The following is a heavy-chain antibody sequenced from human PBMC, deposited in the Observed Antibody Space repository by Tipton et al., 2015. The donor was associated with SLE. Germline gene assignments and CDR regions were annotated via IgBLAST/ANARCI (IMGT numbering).Heavy chain of an antibody. J-gene: IGHJ6*03. CDR2: ISYSGST. D-gene: IGHD3-16*01. V-gene: IGHV4-59*01. CDR3: ASFGAANYYYYYMDV. CDR1: GGSFSGYY. Sequence: TLSLTCAVSGGSFSGYYWSWIRQPPGKGLEWIGYISYSGSTNYNPSLRSRVTISLDTSKNQFSLKLSSVTAADTAVYYCASFGAANYYYYYMDVWGKGTTVTVSS.